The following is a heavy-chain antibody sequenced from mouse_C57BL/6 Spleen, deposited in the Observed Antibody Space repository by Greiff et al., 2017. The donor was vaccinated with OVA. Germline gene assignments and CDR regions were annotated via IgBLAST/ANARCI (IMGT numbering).Heavy chain of an antibody. CDR3: ARVITTVVAHFDY. D-gene: IGHD1-1*01. CDR2: IHPNSGST. J-gene: IGHJ2*01. CDR1: GYTFTSYW. V-gene: IGHV1-64*01. Sequence: QVQLKQPGAELVKPGASVKLSCKASGYTFTSYWMHWVKQRPGQGLEWIGMIHPNSGSTNYNEKFKSKATLTVDKSSSTAYMQLSSLTSEDSAVYYCARVITTVVAHFDYWGQGTTLTVSS.